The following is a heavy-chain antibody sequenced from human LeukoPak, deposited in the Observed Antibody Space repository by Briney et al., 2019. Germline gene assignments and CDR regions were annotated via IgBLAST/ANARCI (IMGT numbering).Heavy chain of an antibody. CDR2: MSPNSRNT. D-gene: IGHD1-26*01. V-gene: IGHV1-8*01. J-gene: IGHJ4*02. Sequence: ASVKVSCKASGYTFSSYDINWVRQATGQGLEWMGWMSPNSRNTDSTQRFQGRVTMTRNTSISTAYMELSSLRSEDTAVYYCARVVRRGSYYSMVYWGQGTLVTVSS. CDR3: ARVVRRGSYYSMVY. CDR1: GYTFSSYD.